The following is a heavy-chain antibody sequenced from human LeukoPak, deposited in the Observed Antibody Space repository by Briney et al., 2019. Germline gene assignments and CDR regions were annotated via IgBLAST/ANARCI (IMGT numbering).Heavy chain of an antibody. CDR3: ARVDRYYFYLDV. Sequence: ASVKVSCKASGGTSSTYTITWVRQAPGQGLEWMGGIIPIFRTPNYAQKFQGRVTITTDESTSTAYMELSSLKSDDTAIYYCARVDRYYFYLDVWGKGTTVAVSS. J-gene: IGHJ6*03. V-gene: IGHV1-69*05. CDR2: IIPIFRTP. CDR1: GGTSSTYT.